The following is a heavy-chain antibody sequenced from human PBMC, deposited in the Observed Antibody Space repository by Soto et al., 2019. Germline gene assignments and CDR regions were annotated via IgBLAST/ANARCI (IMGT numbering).Heavy chain of an antibody. V-gene: IGHV3-21*06. J-gene: IGHJ3*01. CDR1: GFNFRNFN. CDR2: VSGSSSYI. Sequence: SLRLSCEGSGFNFRNFNMIWVRQAPGKGLEWVSSVSGSSSYIYYADSVKGRFTVSRDNANNLVFLQMNGLRPEDTAMYYCARDLRGHYGPWGQGTMVTVSS. D-gene: IGHD4-17*01. CDR3: ARDLRGHYGP.